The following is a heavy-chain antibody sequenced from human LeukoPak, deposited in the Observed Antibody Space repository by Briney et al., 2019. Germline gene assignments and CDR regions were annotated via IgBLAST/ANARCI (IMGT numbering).Heavy chain of an antibody. D-gene: IGHD3-22*01. CDR3: AKDLDYDSSGYYYGDAFDI. J-gene: IGHJ3*02. CDR2: ISGSGGST. V-gene: IGHV3-23*01. CDR1: GFTFSSYA. Sequence: PGASLRLSCAASGFTFSSYAMSWVRQAPGKGLEWVSAISGSGGSTYYADSVKGRFTISRDNSKNTLYLQMNSLRAEDTAVYYCAKDLDYDSSGYYYGDAFDIWGQGTMVTVSS.